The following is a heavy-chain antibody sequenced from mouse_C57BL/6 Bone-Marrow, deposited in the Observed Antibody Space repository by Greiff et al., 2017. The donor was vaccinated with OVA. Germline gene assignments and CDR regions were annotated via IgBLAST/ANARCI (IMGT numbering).Heavy chain of an antibody. D-gene: IGHD2-3*01. Sequence: EVKVEESGGGLVQPGGSMKLSCAASGFTFSDAWMDWVRQSPEKGLEWVAEIRNKANNHATYYAESVKGRFTISRDDSKSSVYLQMNSLRAEDTGIYYCTRGVYDGYYWFAYWGQGTLVTVSA. V-gene: IGHV6-6*01. CDR3: TRGVYDGYYWFAY. CDR1: GFTFSDAW. J-gene: IGHJ3*01. CDR2: IRNKANNHAT.